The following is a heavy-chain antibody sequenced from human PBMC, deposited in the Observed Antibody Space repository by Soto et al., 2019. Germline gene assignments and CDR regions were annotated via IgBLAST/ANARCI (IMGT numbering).Heavy chain of an antibody. V-gene: IGHV5-51*01. Sequence: GESLKICCKGSGYSFTSYWIAWVRQMPGKGLECMGIIYLGDSDTRYSPSFQGQVSISADNSISTAYLQWSSLKASDTAMYYCAVAGSSWLRFDSWGQGTLVTVSS. CDR2: IYLGDSDT. D-gene: IGHD6-13*01. J-gene: IGHJ4*02. CDR1: GYSFTSYW. CDR3: AVAGSSWLRFDS.